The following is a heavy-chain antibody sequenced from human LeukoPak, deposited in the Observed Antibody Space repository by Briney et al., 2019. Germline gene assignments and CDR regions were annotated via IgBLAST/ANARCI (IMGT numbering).Heavy chain of an antibody. J-gene: IGHJ3*02. CDR2: IYHSGST. V-gene: IGHV4-30-2*01. CDR1: GGSISSGGYY. Sequence: SETLSLTCTVSGGSISSGGYYWSWIRQPPGKGLEWIGYIYHSGSTYYNPSLKSRVTIPVDRSKNQFSLKLSSVTAADTAVYYCARDKGRFVVVPAAIGGGAFDIWGQGTMVTVSS. D-gene: IGHD2-2*01. CDR3: ARDKGRFVVVPAAIGGGAFDI.